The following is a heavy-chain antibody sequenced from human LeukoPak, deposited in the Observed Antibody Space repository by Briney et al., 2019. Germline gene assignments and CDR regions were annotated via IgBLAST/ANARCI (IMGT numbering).Heavy chain of an antibody. D-gene: IGHD6-19*01. CDR1: GGXVSSYY. Sequence: SETLSLTCTVAGGXVSSYYWSWIRQPPGKGLEWIGYIYDSGSTNSNPTLKSPVTISVDTSKNQFSMKRSSVTAADTAVYYCARHGYSSGSLAWFDPWGQGTQVTVSS. J-gene: IGHJ5*02. CDR3: ARHGYSSGSLAWFDP. CDR2: IYDSGST. V-gene: IGHV4-59*02.